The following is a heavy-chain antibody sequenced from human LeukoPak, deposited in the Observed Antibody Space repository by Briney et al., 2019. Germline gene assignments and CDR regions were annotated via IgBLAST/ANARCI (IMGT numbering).Heavy chain of an antibody. D-gene: IGHD3-10*01. V-gene: IGHV3-11*04. J-gene: IGHJ3*02. CDR2: ISSSGSTI. CDR1: GFTFSDYY. CDR3: ARALWFGDHDAFDI. Sequence: GGSLRLSCAASGFTFSDYYMSWIRQAPGKGLEWVSYISSSGSTIYYADSVKGRFTISRDNAKNSLYLQMNSLRAEDTAVYYCARALWFGDHDAFDIWGQGTMVTVSP.